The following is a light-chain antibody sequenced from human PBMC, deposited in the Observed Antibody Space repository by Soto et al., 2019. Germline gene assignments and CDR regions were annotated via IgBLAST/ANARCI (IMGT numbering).Light chain of an antibody. CDR3: QQYGRSRFT. J-gene: IGKJ3*01. V-gene: IGKV3-20*01. Sequence: EIVLTQSPGTLSLSPGERATLSCRASQSVSVNSLAWYQQKGGQAPRLLIYAASTRATGVPDRFSGTGSGTDFALTISRLETDDSAVYYCQQYGRSRFTVGPGAKVD. CDR2: AAS. CDR1: QSVSVNS.